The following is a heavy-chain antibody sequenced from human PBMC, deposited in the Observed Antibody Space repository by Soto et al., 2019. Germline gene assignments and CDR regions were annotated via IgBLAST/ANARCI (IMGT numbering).Heavy chain of an antibody. CDR3: AKDPQPNYDFWSGSQPPFDY. CDR1: GFTFSSYG. D-gene: IGHD3-3*01. J-gene: IGHJ4*02. CDR2: ISYDGSNK. Sequence: GGSLRLFCAASGFTFSSYGMHWVRQAPGKGLEWVAAISYDGSNKYYADSVKGRFTISRDNSKNTLYLQMNSLRAEDTAVYYCAKDPQPNYDFWSGSQPPFDYWGQGTLVTVSS. V-gene: IGHV3-30*18.